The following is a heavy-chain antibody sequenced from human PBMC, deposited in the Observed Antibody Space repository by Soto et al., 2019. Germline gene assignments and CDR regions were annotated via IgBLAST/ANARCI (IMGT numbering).Heavy chain of an antibody. CDR2: IYYSGST. D-gene: IGHD4-17*01. J-gene: IGHJ3*02. V-gene: IGHV4-59*01. CDR1: GGSISSYY. Sequence: SETLSLTCTVSGGSISSYYWSWIRQPPGEGLEWIGYIYYSGSTNYNPSLKSRVTISVDTSKNQFSLKLSSVTAADTAVYYCARNGDDDAFDIWGQGTMVTVSS. CDR3: ARNGDDDAFDI.